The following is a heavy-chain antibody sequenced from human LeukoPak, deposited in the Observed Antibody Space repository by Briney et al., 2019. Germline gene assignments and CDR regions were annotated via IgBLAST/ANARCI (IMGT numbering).Heavy chain of an antibody. V-gene: IGHV1-69*04. CDR3: ASELGKRYYYDSSGYYSR. CDR1: GGTFSSYA. CDR2: IIPILGIA. D-gene: IGHD3-22*01. J-gene: IGHJ4*02. Sequence: SVKVSCKASGGTFSSYAISWVRQAPGQGLEWMGRIIPILGIANYAQKFQGRVTITADKSTGTAYMELSSLRSEDTAVYYCASELGKRYYYDSSGYYSRWGQGTLVTVSS.